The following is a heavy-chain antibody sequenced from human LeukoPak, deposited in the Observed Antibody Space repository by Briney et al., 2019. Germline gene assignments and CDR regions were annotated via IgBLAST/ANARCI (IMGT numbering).Heavy chain of an antibody. CDR3: ASQTMTTVKIDY. Sequence: SSETLSLTCTVSGDSISSSRYYWGWIRQPPGKGLEWIGSIYYSLSTYYNPSLKSRVTISVDTSKNQFSLKLSSVTAADTAVYYCASQTMTTVKIDYWGQGTLVTVSS. CDR2: IYYSLST. CDR1: GDSISSSRYY. D-gene: IGHD4-17*01. J-gene: IGHJ4*02. V-gene: IGHV4-39*07.